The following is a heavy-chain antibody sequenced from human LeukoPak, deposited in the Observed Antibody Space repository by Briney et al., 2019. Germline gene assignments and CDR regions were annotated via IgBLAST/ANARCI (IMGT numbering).Heavy chain of an antibody. CDR1: GGSFTAYY. CDR2: ISHSGST. V-gene: IGHV4-34*01. J-gene: IGHJ6*03. CDR3: ARGVDKSATFYYYYYIDV. Sequence: SETLSLTCAVYGGSFTAYYYCWSWIRQPPGKGLEWIGEISHSGSTDYNPSLKSRVSISVDTSKNQFSLRLSSVTAADTAVYYCARGVDKSATFYYYYYIDVWGKGTTVTVSS. D-gene: IGHD1-1*01.